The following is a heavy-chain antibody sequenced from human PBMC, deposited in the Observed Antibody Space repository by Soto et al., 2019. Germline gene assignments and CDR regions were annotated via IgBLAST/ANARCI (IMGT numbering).Heavy chain of an antibody. CDR2: ISAYNGNT. CDR3: ARDAQLGATSGYYYYGMDV. V-gene: IGHV1-18*01. D-gene: IGHD1-26*01. CDR1: GYTFTSYG. Sequence: QVQLVQSGAEVKKPGASVKVSCKASGYTFTSYGISWVRQAPGQGLEWMGWISAYNGNTNYAQKLQGRATITTDTSTSTAYMELRSLRSDDTAVYYCARDAQLGATSGYYYYGMDVWGQGTTVTVSS. J-gene: IGHJ6*02.